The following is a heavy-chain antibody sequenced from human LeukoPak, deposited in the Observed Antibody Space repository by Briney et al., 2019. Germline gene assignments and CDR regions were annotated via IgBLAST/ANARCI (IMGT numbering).Heavy chain of an antibody. D-gene: IGHD6-19*01. CDR3: VRAVAGIDY. CDR1: GYTFTGYY. V-gene: IGHV1-2*02. CDR2: INPNSGVT. Sequence: ASVKVSCKASGYTFTGYYLHWVRQAPGRGLEWMGWINPNSGVTNYAQNFQGRVTMTRDTSISTGYMELSRLRSDDTALYYCVRAVAGIDYWGQGTLVTVSS. J-gene: IGHJ4*02.